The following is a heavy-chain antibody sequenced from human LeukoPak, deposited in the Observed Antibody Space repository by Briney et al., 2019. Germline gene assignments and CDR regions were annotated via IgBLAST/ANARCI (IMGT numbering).Heavy chain of an antibody. J-gene: IGHJ4*02. CDR3: ASPLSGYSFY. D-gene: IGHD5-12*01. V-gene: IGHV5-51*01. Sequence: GESLKISCKTSGYDFRSYWIGWVRRMPGKGLKWMGVIYPGDSDTKYSPSFQGQVTISADKSITTANLQWSSLQASDSAMYSCASPLSGYSFYRGQGTLVTVSS. CDR1: GYDFRSYW. CDR2: IYPGDSDT.